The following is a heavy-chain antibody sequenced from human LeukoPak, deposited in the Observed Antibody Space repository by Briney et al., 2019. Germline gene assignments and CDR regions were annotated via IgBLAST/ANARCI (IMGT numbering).Heavy chain of an antibody. CDR2: IYSGGST. CDR1: GFTVSSNY. V-gene: IGHV3-53*04. Sequence: RGSLRLSCAASGFTVSSNYMSWVRQAPGKGLEWVSVIYSGGSTYYADSVKGRFTISRHNSKNTLYLQMNSLRAEDTAVYYCALGLLHYYDSSGFDYWGQGTLVTVSS. D-gene: IGHD3-22*01. J-gene: IGHJ4*02. CDR3: ALGLLHYYDSSGFDY.